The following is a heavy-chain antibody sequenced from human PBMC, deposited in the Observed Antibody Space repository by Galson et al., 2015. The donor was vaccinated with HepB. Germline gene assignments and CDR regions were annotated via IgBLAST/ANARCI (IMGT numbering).Heavy chain of an antibody. CDR3: ARDPNYSGWFGFDH. CDR2: TYYRSKWYF. D-gene: IGHD6-19*01. J-gene: IGHJ4*02. CDR1: GDSVPTDSGA. Sequence: CAISGDSVPTDSGAWNWIRQSPSRGLEWLGRTYYRSKWYFDYPVSEKSRITINPDTSKNQFSLHLNSVTPEDTAVYYCARDPNYSGWFGFDHWGQGILVTVSA. V-gene: IGHV6-1*01.